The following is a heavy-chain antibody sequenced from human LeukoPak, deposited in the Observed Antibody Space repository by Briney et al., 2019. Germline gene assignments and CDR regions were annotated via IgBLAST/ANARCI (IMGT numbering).Heavy chain of an antibody. CDR1: GEPFTGYY. Sequence: SETLSLTCAVYGEPFTGYYWSWIRQSPERGLEWLGEIHHSGSTNYNPSLKRPVTLSVDASRNEVSLKVDSVTTADTAVYFCARARLGRCTNGICRYFDYWGQGSLVTVSS. CDR3: ARARLGRCTNGICRYFDY. V-gene: IGHV4-34*01. D-gene: IGHD2-8*01. J-gene: IGHJ4*02. CDR2: IHHSGST.